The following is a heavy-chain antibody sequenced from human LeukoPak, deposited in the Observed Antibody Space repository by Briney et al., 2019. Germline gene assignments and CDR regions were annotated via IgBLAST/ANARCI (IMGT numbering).Heavy chain of an antibody. J-gene: IGHJ5*02. V-gene: IGHV1-8*03. Sequence: ASVKVSCKASGYTFTSYDINWVRQATGQGLEWMGWMNPNSGNTGYAQKFQGRVTITRNTSISTAYMELSSLRSEDTAVYYCARGTTRFTWSGKGNNWFDPWGQGTLVTVSS. CDR3: ARGTTRFTWSGKGNNWFDP. D-gene: IGHD3-3*01. CDR1: GYTFTSYD. CDR2: MNPNSGNT.